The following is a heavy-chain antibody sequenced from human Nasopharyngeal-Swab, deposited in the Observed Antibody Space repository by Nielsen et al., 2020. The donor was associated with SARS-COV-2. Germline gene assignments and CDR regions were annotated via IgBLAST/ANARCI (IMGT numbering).Heavy chain of an antibody. CDR2: ISSSSSTI. D-gene: IGHD2-2*01. Sequence: GGSLRLSCSASGFSFSSYSMNWICQAPGKGMEWVSYISSSSSTIYYADPVKGRFTISKDNAKNSLYLQMNSLRDEDAAVYYCASGLYCTRINCYSCGYSTYWGQGTLVTVS. J-gene: IGHJ4*02. CDR1: GFSFSSYS. CDR3: ASGLYCTRINCYSCGYSTY. V-gene: IGHV3-48*02.